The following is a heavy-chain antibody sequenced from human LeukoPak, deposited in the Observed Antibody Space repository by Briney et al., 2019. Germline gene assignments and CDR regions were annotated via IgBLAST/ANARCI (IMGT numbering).Heavy chain of an antibody. CDR2: ISGSGGST. Sequence: GGSLRLSCAASGFTFSSYAMSWVRQAPGKGLEWVSAISGSGGSTYYADSVKGRFTISRDNSKNTLYLQMNSLRAEDTAVYYCAKTGRKLGRLNCSGGSCYSPFDYWGRGTLVTVSS. J-gene: IGHJ4*02. D-gene: IGHD2-15*01. V-gene: IGHV3-23*01. CDR3: AKTGRKLGRLNCSGGSCYSPFDY. CDR1: GFTFSSYA.